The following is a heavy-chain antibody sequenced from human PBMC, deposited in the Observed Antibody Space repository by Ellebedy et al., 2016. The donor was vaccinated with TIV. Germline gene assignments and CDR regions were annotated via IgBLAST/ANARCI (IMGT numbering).Heavy chain of an antibody. J-gene: IGHJ4*02. Sequence: GGSLRLXXAASGFSLSNSLMRWIRQAPGKGLEWVSALTADGRSTYFADSVKGRFTISRDNSKNTVYLQMNSLRSEDTAVYYCRPGHYSDAWGQGTLVTVSS. CDR2: LTADGRST. V-gene: IGHV3-23*01. CDR3: RPGHYSDA. CDR1: GFSLSNSL.